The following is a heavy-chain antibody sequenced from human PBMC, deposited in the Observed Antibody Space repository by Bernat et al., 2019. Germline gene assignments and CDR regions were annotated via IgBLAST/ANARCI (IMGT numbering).Heavy chain of an antibody. CDR3: ARDVRGSEDAFDI. CDR1: GFTFSSYA. J-gene: IGHJ3*02. D-gene: IGHD3-16*01. Sequence: VQLLQSGGGLVQPGGSLRLSCAASGFTFSSYAMSWVRQAPGKGLEWVAVISYDGSNKYYADSVEGRFTISRDNSKNTLYLQMNSLRVEDTAVYYCARDVRGSEDAFDIWGRGTMVTVSS. V-gene: IGHV3-30-3*01. CDR2: ISYDGSNK.